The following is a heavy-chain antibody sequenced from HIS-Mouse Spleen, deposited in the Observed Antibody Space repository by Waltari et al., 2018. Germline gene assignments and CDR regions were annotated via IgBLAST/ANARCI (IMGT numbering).Heavy chain of an antibody. Sequence: QVQLVESGGGVVQPGRSLRLSCAASGFTFSSYGIHWVRQAPGKGLGWVAVISYDGSNKYYADSVKGRFTISRDNSKNTLYLQMNSLRAEDTAVYYCAKDKHHAFDYWGQGTLVTVSS. V-gene: IGHV3-30*18. CDR2: ISYDGSNK. CDR3: AKDKHHAFDY. J-gene: IGHJ4*02. CDR1: GFTFSSYG.